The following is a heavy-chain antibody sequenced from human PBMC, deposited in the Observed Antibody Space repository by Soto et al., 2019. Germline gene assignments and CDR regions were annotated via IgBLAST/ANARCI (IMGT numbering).Heavy chain of an antibody. Sequence: GGSLRLSCAASAFTFNNYAMSWVRQAPGKGLEWVSGIGGSGRTTYYADSVKGRFTISRDNSNNTLFLQMNSLRAEDTAVYYCAKSRYSDSSGDFYDYWGQGTMVTVSS. CDR1: AFTFNNYA. J-gene: IGHJ4*02. V-gene: IGHV3-23*01. CDR3: AKSRYSDSSGDFYDY. CDR2: IGGSGRTT. D-gene: IGHD3-22*01.